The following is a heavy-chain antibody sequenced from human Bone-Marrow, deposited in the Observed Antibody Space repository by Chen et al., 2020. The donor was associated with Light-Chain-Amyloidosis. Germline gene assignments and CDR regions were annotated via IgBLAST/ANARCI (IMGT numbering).Heavy chain of an antibody. D-gene: IGHD3-16*01. V-gene: IGHV3-7*03. Sequence: EVQLVESGGGLVQRGGCLRLSCAASGFAFSGSWMSWVRQAPGKGLEWVADINENGREQNYVDSVKGRFTISRDNARNSLHLQLNSLRADDTAVYYCARGSTLIRGWGQGTLVTVSS. J-gene: IGHJ4*02. CDR1: GFAFSGSW. CDR3: ARGSTLIRG. CDR2: INENGREQ.